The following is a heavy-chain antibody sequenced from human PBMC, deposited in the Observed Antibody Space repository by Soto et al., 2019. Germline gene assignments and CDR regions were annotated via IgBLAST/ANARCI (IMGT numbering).Heavy chain of an antibody. CDR2: ISYDGSNK. V-gene: IGHV3-30-3*01. D-gene: IGHD3-3*01. CDR3: ARVLRFFTYYFDY. Sequence: QVQLVESGGGVVQPGRSLRLSCAASGFTFSSYAIHWVRQAPGKGLEWVALISYDGSNKYYADSVKGRFTISRDNSKNTLYLQMNSLRAEDKAVYYCARVLRFFTYYFDYWGQGTLVTVSS. J-gene: IGHJ4*02. CDR1: GFTFSSYA.